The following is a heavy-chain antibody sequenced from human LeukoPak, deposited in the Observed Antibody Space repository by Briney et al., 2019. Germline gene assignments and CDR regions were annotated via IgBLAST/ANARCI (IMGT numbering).Heavy chain of an antibody. Sequence: GGSLRLSCAASGFTFSSHRMHWVRQAPGQGLEWVAYVSTSSTTIQYADSVRGRFTISRDDAKNSLSLQMNSLRVEDTAVYYCARVIAIHTVTPFDHWGQGTLDTVSS. CDR3: ARVIAIHTVTPFDH. J-gene: IGHJ4*02. V-gene: IGHV3-48*04. CDR1: GFTFSSHR. CDR2: VSTSSTTI. D-gene: IGHD4-11*01.